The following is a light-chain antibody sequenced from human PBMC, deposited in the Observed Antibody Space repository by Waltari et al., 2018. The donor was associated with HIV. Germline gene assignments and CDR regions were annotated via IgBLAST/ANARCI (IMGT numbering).Light chain of an antibody. V-gene: IGKV1-33*01. CDR2: DAT. Sequence: DIQMTPSPSSLSASVGDRVTITCQASQGISNYLNWYQQKPGKAPKLLIYDATLLYTGVPSRFSGSGSGTYFTLTISRLQPEDIATYYCQKYDDPALTFGGGTKVQI. CDR3: QKYDDPALT. J-gene: IGKJ4*01. CDR1: QGISNY.